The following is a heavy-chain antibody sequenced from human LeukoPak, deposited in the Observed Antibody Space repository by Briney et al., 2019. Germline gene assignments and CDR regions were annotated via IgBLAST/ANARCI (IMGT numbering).Heavy chain of an antibody. Sequence: PGGSLRLSCAASGSTFSTYWMNWVRQAPGKGLGWVANIKQDGSVKYYVDSVKGRFTISRDNAKNSLYLEMNSLRAEDTALYYCATYNTARGFLDYRGQGTLVTVSS. CDR2: IKQDGSVK. J-gene: IGHJ4*02. D-gene: IGHD3-3*01. CDR1: GSTFSTYW. CDR3: ATYNTARGFLDY. V-gene: IGHV3-7*01.